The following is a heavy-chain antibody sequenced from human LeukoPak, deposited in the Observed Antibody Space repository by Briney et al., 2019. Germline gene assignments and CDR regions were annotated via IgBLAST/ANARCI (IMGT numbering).Heavy chain of an antibody. CDR2: SYFTGNP. Sequence: SDTLSLTCIVSGSVSSYYWTWIRQPPGKGLEWIGHSYFTGNPNYNHSLKSRVTISVDPAKNQFSLKLTSVTAADTAVYYCAGLRSTVAWASFDYWGQGILVTVSS. CDR3: AGLRSTVAWASFDY. J-gene: IGHJ4*02. D-gene: IGHD4-23*01. V-gene: IGHV4-59*08. CDR1: GSVSSYY.